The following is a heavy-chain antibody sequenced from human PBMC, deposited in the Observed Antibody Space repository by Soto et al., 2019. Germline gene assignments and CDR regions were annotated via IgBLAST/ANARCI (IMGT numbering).Heavy chain of an antibody. Sequence: ASVKVSCKASGYTFISYTMHWVRLAPGQRLEWMGWINDGHNKTKYSQKFQGRVTITGDTSASTAYMELSSLRSEDTAVYYCARGTDFDSSGYSPGGFDTWGKGTLVTVS. CDR2: INDGHNKT. CDR3: ARGTDFDSSGYSPGGFDT. D-gene: IGHD3-22*01. CDR1: GYTFISYT. J-gene: IGHJ5*02. V-gene: IGHV1-3*01.